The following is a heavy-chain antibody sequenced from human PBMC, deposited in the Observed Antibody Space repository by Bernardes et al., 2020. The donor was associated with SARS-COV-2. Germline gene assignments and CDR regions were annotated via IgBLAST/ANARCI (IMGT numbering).Heavy chain of an antibody. D-gene: IGHD6-13*01. J-gene: IGHJ5*02. Sequence: ASVKVSCKASGYTFTGYYMHWVRQAPGQGLEWMGWINPNSGDTNYAQKFQGRVTMTGDTSISTAYMEVSRLRSDDTAVYYCARDQGDSSSLTSWGQGTLVTVSS. CDR3: ARDQGDSSSLTS. CDR2: INPNSGDT. CDR1: GYTFTGYY. V-gene: IGHV1-2*02.